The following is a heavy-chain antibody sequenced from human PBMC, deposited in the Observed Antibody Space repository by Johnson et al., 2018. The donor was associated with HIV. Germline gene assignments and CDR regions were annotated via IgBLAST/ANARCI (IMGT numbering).Heavy chain of an antibody. CDR3: ASDGRKYDDSIGYRDYDAFDI. CDR2: IHYDGSNK. D-gene: IGHD3-22*01. V-gene: IGHV3-30*02. J-gene: IGHJ3*02. CDR1: GFTFSSYG. Sequence: QVQLVESGGGVVQPGGSLRLSCAASGFTFSSYGMHWVRQAPGKGLEWVAFIHYDGSNKYYADSVKGRFTVSRDNSKNTLYVQMNSLRAEDTALYYGASDGRKYDDSIGYRDYDAFDIWGQGTMVTVSS.